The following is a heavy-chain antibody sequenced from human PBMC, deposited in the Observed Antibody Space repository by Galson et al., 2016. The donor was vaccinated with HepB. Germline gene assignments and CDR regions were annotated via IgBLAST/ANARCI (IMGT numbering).Heavy chain of an antibody. V-gene: IGHV4-59*01. J-gene: IGHJ4*02. Sequence: SETLSLTCTVSGGSISDDYWSWIRQSPGKGLEWIGYIHYTGTTNYSPSLKSRVTISVDTSKNQFSLKLTSVTAADTAVYFCARGRFGGGTLCYGLDVWGQGTLVTVSS. CDR3: ARGRFGGGTLCYGLDV. CDR1: GGSISDDY. D-gene: IGHD3-16*01. CDR2: IHYTGTT.